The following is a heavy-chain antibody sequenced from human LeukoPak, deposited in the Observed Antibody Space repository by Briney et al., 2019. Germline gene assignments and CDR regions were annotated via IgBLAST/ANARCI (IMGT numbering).Heavy chain of an antibody. CDR2: IYYSGST. CDR3: ARGVSYYDSSGYYNEYFQH. J-gene: IGHJ1*01. CDR1: GGSISSYY. Sequence: PSETLSLTCTVSGGSISSYYWSWIRQPPGKGLEWIGYIYYSGSTNYNPSLKSRVTISVDTSKNQFSLKLSSVTAADTAVYYCARGVSYYDSSGYYNEYFQHWGQGTLVTVSS. D-gene: IGHD3-22*01. V-gene: IGHV4-59*08.